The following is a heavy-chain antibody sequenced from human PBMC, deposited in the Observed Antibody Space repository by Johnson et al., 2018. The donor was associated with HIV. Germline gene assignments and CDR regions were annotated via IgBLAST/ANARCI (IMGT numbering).Heavy chain of an antibody. V-gene: IGHV3-30*04. Sequence: QVQLVESGGGVVQPGGSLRLSCAASEFIFSSYSMHWVRQAPGKGLEWVAVISYDGHNEYYADSVEGRFTVSRDNTKNTLYLQMNSLRADDTAIYYCALTESRFLEWLFRAFDIWGQGPMVTVSS. J-gene: IGHJ3*02. CDR2: ISYDGHNE. CDR3: ALTESRFLEWLFRAFDI. CDR1: EFIFSSYS. D-gene: IGHD3-3*01.